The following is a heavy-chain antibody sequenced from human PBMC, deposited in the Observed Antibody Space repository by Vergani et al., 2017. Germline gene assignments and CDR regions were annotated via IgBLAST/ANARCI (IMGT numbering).Heavy chain of an antibody. J-gene: IGHJ4*02. Sequence: QLQLQESGSGLVKPSQTLSLTCAVSGGSISSGGYSWSWIRQPPGNGLEWIGYIYHSGSTYYNPSLKSRVTISLDRSKNQFSLKLSSVTAADTAVYYCVGIVVDPRGGGSLDYWGQGTLVTVSS. D-gene: IGHD3-22*01. CDR2: IYHSGST. CDR1: GGSISSGGYS. CDR3: VGIVVDPRGGGSLDY. V-gene: IGHV4-30-2*01.